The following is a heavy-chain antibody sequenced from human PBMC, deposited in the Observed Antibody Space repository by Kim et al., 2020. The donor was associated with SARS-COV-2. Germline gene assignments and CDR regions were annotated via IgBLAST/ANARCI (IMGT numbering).Heavy chain of an antibody. CDR3: TRHLSGSSWFDY. J-gene: IGHJ4*02. D-gene: IGHD6-13*01. Sequence: SETLSLTCTISGGSISSSTYSWNWFRQSTGDELEWIGGIDSSGSTYYNPSLKSRVTLSVETSKNQFSLKLSSVTAADTAVFYCTRHLSGSSWFDYWGQGTLVTVSS. CDR2: IDSSGST. CDR1: GGSISSSTYS. V-gene: IGHV4-39*01.